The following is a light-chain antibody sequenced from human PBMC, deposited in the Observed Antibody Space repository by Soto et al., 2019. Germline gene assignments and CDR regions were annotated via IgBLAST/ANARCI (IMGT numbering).Light chain of an antibody. CDR1: SSDVGGSNF. Sequence: QSALTQPPSASGSPGQSVTISCAGTSSDVGGSNFVSWYQQHPGKAPKLMIYEVSKRPSGVPDRFSGSKSGNTASLTVSGLQAEDEADYYCNSYAGSNNFLFGTGTKVTVL. J-gene: IGLJ1*01. CDR3: NSYAGSNNFL. CDR2: EVS. V-gene: IGLV2-8*01.